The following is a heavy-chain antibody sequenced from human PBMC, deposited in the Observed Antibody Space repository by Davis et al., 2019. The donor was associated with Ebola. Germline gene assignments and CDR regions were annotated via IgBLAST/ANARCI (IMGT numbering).Heavy chain of an antibody. CDR1: GFTFSSYA. D-gene: IGHD3-3*01. V-gene: IGHV3-30-3*01. CDR2: ISYDGSNK. CDR3: ARDASKGYYSWYFDL. Sequence: GESLKISCAASGFTFSSYAMHWVRQAPGKGLEWVAVISYDGSNKYYADSVKGRFTISRDNSKNTLYLQMNSLRAEDTAVYYCARDASKGYYSWYFDLWGRGTLVTVSS. J-gene: IGHJ2*01.